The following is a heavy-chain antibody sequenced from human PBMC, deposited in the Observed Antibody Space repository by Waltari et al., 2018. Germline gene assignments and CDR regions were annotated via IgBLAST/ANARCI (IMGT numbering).Heavy chain of an antibody. CDR2: IYPGDSDT. V-gene: IGHV5-51*01. J-gene: IGHJ4*02. D-gene: IGHD3-10*01. CDR3: VVGSSFDY. CDR1: GYSFTTPW. Sequence: EVQVVQSGAEVKKPGESLKISCEGSGYSFTTPWIGWVRQLPGKGLEWMGSIYPGDSDTRYSPSFQGQVTISADKSINTAYLQWSTLKASDTAMYYCVVGSSFDYWGQGTLVTVSS.